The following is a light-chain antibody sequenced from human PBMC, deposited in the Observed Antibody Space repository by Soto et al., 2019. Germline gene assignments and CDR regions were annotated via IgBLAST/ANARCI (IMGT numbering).Light chain of an antibody. CDR3: QSYDSSLSTSV. V-gene: IGLV1-40*01. Sequence: QSVLTQPPSVSGAPGQRVTICCTGSSSNIGAGYDVNWYQQLPGTAPKVLIYGNSNRPSGVPDRFSGSKSGASASLAITGLQAEDEADYYCQSYDSSLSTSVFGGGTKLTVL. CDR2: GNS. CDR1: SSNIGAGYD. J-gene: IGLJ2*01.